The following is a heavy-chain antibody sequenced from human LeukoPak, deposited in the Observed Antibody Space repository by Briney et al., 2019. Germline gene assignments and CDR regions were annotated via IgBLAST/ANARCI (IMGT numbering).Heavy chain of an antibody. CDR2: ISASGGRT. J-gene: IGHJ4*02. CDR3: AKGHSDFGTGFDL. CDR1: GFRFSDFA. Sequence: GGSLRLSCAASGFRFSDFAMSWVRQAPGKGLECVSVISASGGRTYSAESVKARFTISRDNSKNTLYLEMNSLTADDTAVYYCAKGHSDFGTGFDLWGQGTRVTVS. V-gene: IGHV3-23*01. D-gene: IGHD4-17*01.